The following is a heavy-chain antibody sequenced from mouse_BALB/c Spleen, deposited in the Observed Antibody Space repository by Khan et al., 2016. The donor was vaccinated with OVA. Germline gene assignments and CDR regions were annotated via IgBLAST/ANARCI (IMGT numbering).Heavy chain of an antibody. D-gene: IGHD1-1*01. CDR3: ARDGSSPRTMDY. J-gene: IGHJ4*01. V-gene: IGHV1-4*01. CDR2: INPSSNYT. Sequence: QVQLQQSGAELARPGASVKISCKTSGYTFTWYTMDWVRQRPGQGLEWIGYINPSSNYTNYNQKFKDKVTLTADKSSSTAYMQLSSLTSDDSAVYYCARDGSSPRTMDYWGQGTSVTVSS. CDR1: GYTFTWYT.